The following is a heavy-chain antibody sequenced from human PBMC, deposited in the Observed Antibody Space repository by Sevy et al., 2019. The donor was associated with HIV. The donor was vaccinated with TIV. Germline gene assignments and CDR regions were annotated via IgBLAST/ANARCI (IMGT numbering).Heavy chain of an antibody. J-gene: IGHJ6*02. D-gene: IGHD6-13*01. CDR3: ARDQTGYSSSWYVGAYYYYGMDV. V-gene: IGHV1-18*01. Sequence: ASVKVSCKASGYTFTSYGISWVRQAPGQGLEWMGWISAYNGNTNYAQKLQGRVTMTTDTSTSTAYMGLRSLRSDDTAVYYCARDQTGYSSSWYVGAYYYYGMDVWGQGTTVTVSS. CDR2: ISAYNGNT. CDR1: GYTFTSYG.